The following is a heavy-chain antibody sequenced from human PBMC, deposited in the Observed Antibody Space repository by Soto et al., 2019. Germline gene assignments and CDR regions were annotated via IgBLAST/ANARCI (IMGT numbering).Heavy chain of an antibody. CDR3: ARGRFRRTWFDP. D-gene: IGHD3-16*01. CDR1: GYTFTNYD. J-gene: IGHJ5*02. Sequence: QVQLVQSGAEVKKPGASVKVSCKASGYTFTNYDIHWVRQATGQGLVWMGWMNPDSGNTGQSKQFQGRVTMTRDTSLSTAYLEMSSLRSEDTAVYYCARGRFRRTWFDPWGQGTLVTVSS. CDR2: MNPDSGNT. V-gene: IGHV1-8*01.